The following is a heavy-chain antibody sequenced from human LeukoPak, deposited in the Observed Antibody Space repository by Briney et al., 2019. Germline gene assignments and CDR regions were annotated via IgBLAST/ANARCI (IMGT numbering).Heavy chain of an antibody. CDR2: IRNSDGST. CDR3: AKIALSWVAGTIDF. V-gene: IGHV3-23*01. CDR1: GFTFNSYA. D-gene: IGHD6-19*01. J-gene: IGHJ4*02. Sequence: GGSLRLSCAASGFTFNSYAMSWVRQAPGKGLEWVSGIRNSDGSTYYAESVKGRFTISRDNSKNTVYLQMNSLRVEDTAVYYCAKIALSWVAGTIDFWGRETLVTVSS.